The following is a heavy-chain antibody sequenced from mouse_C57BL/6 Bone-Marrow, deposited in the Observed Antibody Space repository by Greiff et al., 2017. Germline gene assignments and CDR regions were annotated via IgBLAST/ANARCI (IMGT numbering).Heavy chain of an antibody. CDR1: GFTFSSYA. J-gene: IGHJ4*01. D-gene: IGHD2-3*01. Sequence: EVKLVESGGGLVKPGGSLKLSCAASGFTFSSYAMSWVRQTPEKRLEWVATISDGGSYTYYPDNVKGRFTISRDNAKNNLYLQMSHLKSEDTAMYYSARDRDGYLYYYAMDYWGQGPSVTVSS. CDR2: ISDGGSYT. CDR3: ARDRDGYLYYYAMDY. V-gene: IGHV5-4*01.